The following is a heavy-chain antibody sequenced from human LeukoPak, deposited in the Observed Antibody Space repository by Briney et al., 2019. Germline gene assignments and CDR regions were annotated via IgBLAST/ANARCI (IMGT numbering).Heavy chain of an antibody. J-gene: IGHJ6*03. CDR2: IYYSGST. V-gene: IGHV4-31*03. CDR3: ARDLTGTTDRYYYYMDV. D-gene: IGHD1-7*01. Sequence: SETLSLTCTVSGSSISSGGYYWSWIRQHPGKGLEWIGYIYYSGSTNYNPSLKSRVTISVDTSKNQFSLKLSSVTAADTAVYYCARDLTGTTDRYYYYMDVWGKGTTVTVSS. CDR1: GSSISSGGYY.